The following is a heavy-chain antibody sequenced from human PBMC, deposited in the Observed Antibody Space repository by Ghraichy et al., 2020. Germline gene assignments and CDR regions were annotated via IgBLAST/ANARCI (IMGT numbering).Heavy chain of an antibody. CDR1: GFTFSSYA. CDR2: ISGSGGST. Sequence: GGSLRLSCAASGFTFSSYAMSWVRQAPGKGLEWVSAISGSGGSTYYADSVKGRFTISRDNSKNTLYLQMNSLRAEDTAVYYCAKDYGTYSSSWYQDAFDIWGKGTMVTVSS. CDR3: AKDYGTYSSSWYQDAFDI. J-gene: IGHJ3*02. D-gene: IGHD6-13*01. V-gene: IGHV3-23*01.